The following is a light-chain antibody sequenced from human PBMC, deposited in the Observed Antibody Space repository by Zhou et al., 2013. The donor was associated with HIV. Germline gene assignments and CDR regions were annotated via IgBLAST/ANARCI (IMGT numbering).Light chain of an antibody. J-gene: IGKJ1*01. CDR1: QDISSY. CDR3: QQYNTYPWT. CDR2: GAS. V-gene: IGKV1-9*01. Sequence: IQLTQSPSSLSASVGDRVTLTCRASQDISSYLAWYQQKPGKVPKVLIYGASTLQGGVPSRFSGSGSGTEFTLTIIGLQPDDSATYYCQQYNTYPWTFGQGTKVEIE.